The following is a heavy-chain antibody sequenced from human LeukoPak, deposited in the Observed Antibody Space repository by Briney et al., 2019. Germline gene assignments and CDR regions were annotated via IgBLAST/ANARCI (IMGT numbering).Heavy chain of an antibody. V-gene: IGHV4-59*08. CDR3: ARRGLWSGYFDY. CDR2: IYYSGST. Sequence: SETLSLTCTVSGGSISSYYWSWIRQPPGKGLEWIGYIYYSGSTKYNPSLTSRVTISVHTSKNQFSLKLSSVTAADTAVYYCARRGLWSGYFDYWGQGTLVTVSS. D-gene: IGHD3-3*01. CDR1: GGSISSYY. J-gene: IGHJ4*02.